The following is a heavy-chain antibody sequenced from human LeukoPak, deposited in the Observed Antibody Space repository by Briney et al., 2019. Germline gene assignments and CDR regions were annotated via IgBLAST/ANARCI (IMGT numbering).Heavy chain of an antibody. D-gene: IGHD3-9*01. CDR3: ARASSKQLAGYLPDGFDI. CDR2: ISSSGTYV. Sequence: GGSLRLSCAASGFTFSSYSMNWVRQAPGKGLEWVSSISSSGTYVYYANSVKGRFTISRDNAKNSLSLQMNSLRADDAAVYYCARASSKQLAGYLPDGFDIWGQGTMVTVSS. J-gene: IGHJ3*02. V-gene: IGHV3-21*01. CDR1: GFTFSSYS.